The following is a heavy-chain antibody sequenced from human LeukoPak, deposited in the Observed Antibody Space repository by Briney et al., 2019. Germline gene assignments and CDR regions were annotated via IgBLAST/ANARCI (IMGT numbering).Heavy chain of an antibody. CDR2: INWNGGNT. J-gene: IGHJ3*02. CDR3: ARGGYYDSRDAFDI. D-gene: IGHD3-22*01. Sequence: PGGSLRLSCAASGFTFDDYGMSWVRQAPGKGLEWVSGINWNGGNTGYADSVKGRFTISRDNAKNSLYLQLSSLRAEDTALYYCARGGYYDSRDAFDIWGQGTMVTVSS. V-gene: IGHV3-20*04. CDR1: GFTFDDYG.